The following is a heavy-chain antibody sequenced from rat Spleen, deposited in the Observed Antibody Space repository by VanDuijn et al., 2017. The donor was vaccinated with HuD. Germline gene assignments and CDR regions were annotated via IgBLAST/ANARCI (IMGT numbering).Heavy chain of an antibody. V-gene: IGHV5-25*01. D-gene: IGHD1-6*01. Sequence: EVQLVESGGGLVQPGRSMKLSCVASGFTFSNSYMAWVRQAPTKGLEWVASISTSGGHTYYRDSVKGRFTLSRANAKSTLYLQMDSLRSEDTATYYCTRRGITHYFDHWGQGVMVTVSS. J-gene: IGHJ2*01. CDR3: TRRGITHYFDH. CDR1: GFTFSNSY. CDR2: ISTSGGHT.